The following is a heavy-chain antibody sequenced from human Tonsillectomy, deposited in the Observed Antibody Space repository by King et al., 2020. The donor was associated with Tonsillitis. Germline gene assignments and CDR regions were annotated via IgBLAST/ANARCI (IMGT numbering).Heavy chain of an antibody. CDR1: GFTFSDYF. Sequence: VQLVESGGGLVKPGGSLRLSCAASGFTFSDYFMTWIRQAPGKGLEWVSYISGSVRSIDYADSVRGEFTISRDNAKNSLYLQMNSLRDEDTAVYFCARGRLGGNSDYLYMDVWGKGTTVTVSS. CDR3: ARGRLGGNSDYLYMDV. V-gene: IGHV3-11*01. CDR2: ISGSVRSI. D-gene: IGHD4-23*01. J-gene: IGHJ6*03.